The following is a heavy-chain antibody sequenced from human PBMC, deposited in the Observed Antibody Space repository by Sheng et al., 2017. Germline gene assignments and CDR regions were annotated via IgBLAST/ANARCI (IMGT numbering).Heavy chain of an antibody. CDR3: TSLSGSYSFDY. D-gene: IGHD1-26*01. Sequence: QVQLQESGPGLVKPSETLSLTCTVSGGSISIYHWSWIRQPPGKGLEWIGYIYYSGSTNYNPSLKSRVTISVDTSKTQFSLKLSSVTAADTAVYYCTSLSGSYSFDYVGPGNPRHRLL. V-gene: IGHV4-59*12. J-gene: IGHJ4*02. CDR2: IYYSGST. CDR1: GGSISIYH.